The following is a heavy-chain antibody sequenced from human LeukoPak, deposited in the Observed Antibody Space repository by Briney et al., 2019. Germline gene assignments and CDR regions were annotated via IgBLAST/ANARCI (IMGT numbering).Heavy chain of an antibody. CDR3: ASSLPGNYYGSGSYGY. CDR1: GGSISSYY. CDR2: INYSGST. V-gene: IGHV4-59*12. D-gene: IGHD3-10*01. Sequence: SETLSLTCTVSGGSISSYYWSWIRQPPGKGLEWIGYINYSGSTNYNPSLKSRVTISVDTSKNQFSLKLSSVTAADTAVYYCASSLPGNYYGSGSYGYWGQGTLVTVSS. J-gene: IGHJ4*02.